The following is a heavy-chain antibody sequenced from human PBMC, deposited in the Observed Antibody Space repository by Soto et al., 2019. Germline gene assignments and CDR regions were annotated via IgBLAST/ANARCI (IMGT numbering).Heavy chain of an antibody. CDR1: GYTFTGYY. Sequence: ASVKVSCKASGYTFTGYYMHWVRQAPGQGLEWMGWINPNSGGTNYAQKFQGWVTMTRDTSISTAYMELSRLRSDDTAVYYCARVHRLVFRLTFYYYYGMDVWGQGTTVTVSS. V-gene: IGHV1-2*04. D-gene: IGHD6-19*01. J-gene: IGHJ6*02. CDR2: INPNSGGT. CDR3: ARVHRLVFRLTFYYYYGMDV.